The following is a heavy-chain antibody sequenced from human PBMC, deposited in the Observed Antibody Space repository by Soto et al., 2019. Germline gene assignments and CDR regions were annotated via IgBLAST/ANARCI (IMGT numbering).Heavy chain of an antibody. D-gene: IGHD1-1*01. Sequence: EVQLVESGGGLVKPGGSLRLSCVASGFSLTNAWMIWVLQAPGKGLEWVGHIKRKADGETADYATPVQGRFTISRDDSKNTVYLQMNSLKTEDTGVYYCTTGVAGYNPFDYWGQGTLVTVSS. CDR1: GFSLTNAW. J-gene: IGHJ4*02. V-gene: IGHV3-15*07. CDR3: TTGVAGYNPFDY. CDR2: IKRKADGETA.